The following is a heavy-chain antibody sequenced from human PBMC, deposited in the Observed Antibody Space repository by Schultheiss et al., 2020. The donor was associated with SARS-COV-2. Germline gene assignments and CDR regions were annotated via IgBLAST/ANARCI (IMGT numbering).Heavy chain of an antibody. CDR2: IYTSGSS. CDR3: ARARLTRRIDS. Sequence: SETLSLTCTVSGGSISSYYWTWIRQPAGKGLEWIGRIYTSGSSNNNPSLKSRVTLSLDTSKKQFSLKLSSVTAADTAVYYCARARLTRRIDSWGQGTLVTVSS. D-gene: IGHD6-6*01. J-gene: IGHJ4*02. V-gene: IGHV4-4*07. CDR1: GGSISSYY.